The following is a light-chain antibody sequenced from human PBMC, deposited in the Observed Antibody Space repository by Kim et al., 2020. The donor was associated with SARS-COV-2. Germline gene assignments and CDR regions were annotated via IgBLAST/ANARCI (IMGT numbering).Light chain of an antibody. CDR1: QDVSPY. Sequence: EIVLTQSPATLSLSVGETATLSCRARQDVSPYLAWYQQKPGQPPRLLIYDVSTRATDTPARFSGSGSGTDFTLTISGLESEDFAIYYCQQRRTQISFGGGTKVDIK. V-gene: IGKV3-11*01. CDR3: QQRRTQIS. CDR2: DVS. J-gene: IGKJ4*01.